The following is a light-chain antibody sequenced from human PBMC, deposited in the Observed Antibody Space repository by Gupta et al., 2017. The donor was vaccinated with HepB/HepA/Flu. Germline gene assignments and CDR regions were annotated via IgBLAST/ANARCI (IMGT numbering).Light chain of an antibody. CDR3: QVWDSRSEGV. CDR1: SIGTKS. Sequence: YVLTQPPSVSVAPGKTATLTCEGNSIGTKSVHWYQQKPGQAPVLVVYDDSDRPSGIPERFSGSNSGNTATLTISGVEAGDEADYYCQVWDSRSEGVFGGGTKVTVL. V-gene: IGLV3-21*03. J-gene: IGLJ3*02. CDR2: DDS.